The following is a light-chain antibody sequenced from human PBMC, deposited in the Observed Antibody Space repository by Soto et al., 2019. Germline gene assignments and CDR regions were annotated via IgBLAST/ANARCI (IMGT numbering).Light chain of an antibody. Sequence: QSVLTQPPSVSGAPGQRVTISCTGSSSNIGAGYDVHWYQQLPGTAPKLLIYANTNRPSGVPDRFSGSKSGTSASLAITGLQADDEADYYCQSYDSTLGVDVFGIGTKLTVL. CDR2: ANT. J-gene: IGLJ1*01. V-gene: IGLV1-40*01. CDR3: QSYDSTLGVDV. CDR1: SSNIGAGYD.